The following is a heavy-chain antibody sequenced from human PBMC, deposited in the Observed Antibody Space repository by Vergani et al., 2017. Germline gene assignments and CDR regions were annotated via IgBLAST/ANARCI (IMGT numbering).Heavy chain of an antibody. CDR2: IYWDDDK. Sequence: QITLKESGPTLVKPTQTLTLTCTFSGFSLSTSGVGVGWIRQPPGKALEWLALIYWDDDKRYSPSLKSRLTITKDTSKNQVVLTMTNMDPVDTATYYCALPYGSGGQMVAFDIWGQGTMVTVSS. J-gene: IGHJ3*02. CDR1: GFSLSTSGVG. D-gene: IGHD3-10*01. V-gene: IGHV2-5*02. CDR3: ALPYGSGGQMVAFDI.